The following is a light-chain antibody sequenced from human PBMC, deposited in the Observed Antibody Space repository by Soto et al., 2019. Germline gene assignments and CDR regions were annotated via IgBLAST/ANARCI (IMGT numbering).Light chain of an antibody. CDR3: QQYGTSPFT. J-gene: IGKJ3*01. CDR2: GAS. CDR1: QSVSNNY. V-gene: IGKV3-20*01. Sequence: EIVLTQSPGTLSLSPGERATLSCSASQSVSNNYLAWYQQKPGQAPRLLISGASNRATGIPDRFSGSGSVTDFTLAISRLGPEDFAVYYCQQYGTSPFTFGPGTRVDL.